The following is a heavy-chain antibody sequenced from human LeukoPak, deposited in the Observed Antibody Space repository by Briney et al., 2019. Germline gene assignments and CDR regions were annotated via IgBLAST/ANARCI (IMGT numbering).Heavy chain of an antibody. CDR1: GGSISSYY. Sequence: SETLSLTCTVSGGSISSYYWSWIRQPAGKGLEWIGRIYTSGSTNYNPSLKSRVTMSVDTSKNQFSLKLSSVTAADTAVYYCARAPNYYDSSRFDPWGQGTQVTVSS. V-gene: IGHV4-4*07. CDR3: ARAPNYYDSSRFDP. D-gene: IGHD3-22*01. J-gene: IGHJ5*02. CDR2: IYTSGST.